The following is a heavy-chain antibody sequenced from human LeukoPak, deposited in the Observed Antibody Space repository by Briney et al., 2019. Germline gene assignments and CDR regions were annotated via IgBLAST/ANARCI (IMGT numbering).Heavy chain of an antibody. CDR1: GYTFTSYY. Sequence: ASVKVSCKAFGYTFTSYYIHWVRQAPGQGLEWMGMINPSGGGTNYAQKFQSRVTMTRDTSTSTVYMELSGLRSEDTAVYYCARGGSPGKNDNYYFDCWGQGTLVTVSS. CDR3: ARGGSPGKNDNYYFDC. D-gene: IGHD1-1*01. V-gene: IGHV1-46*01. CDR2: INPSGGGT. J-gene: IGHJ4*02.